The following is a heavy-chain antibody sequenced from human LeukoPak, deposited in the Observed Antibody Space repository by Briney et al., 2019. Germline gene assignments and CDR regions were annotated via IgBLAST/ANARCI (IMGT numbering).Heavy chain of an antibody. J-gene: IGHJ4*02. CDR2: ITSSGGST. CDR3: AKGSRSSGWDY. CDR1: GFTFSTHA. V-gene: IGHV3-23*01. D-gene: IGHD6-19*01. Sequence: GGPLRLSCAASGFTFSTHAMYWVRQAPGKGLEWVSSITSSGGSTYYADSVKGRFTISRDNSKNTLYLQMSSLRAEDTAVYYCAKGSRSSGWDYWGQGTLVTVSS.